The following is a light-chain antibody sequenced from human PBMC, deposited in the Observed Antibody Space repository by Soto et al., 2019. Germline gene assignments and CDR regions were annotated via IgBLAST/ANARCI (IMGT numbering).Light chain of an antibody. V-gene: IGLV2-14*01. Sequence: QSALTQPACVSVSPGQSITISCTDVGPYNYVSWYQHYPGKAPKLIIYEATLRPSEVSHRFSGSKSGNTASLTISGLRDEDEADYYCTSFTTNDNGLFGTGTKVTVL. CDR1: VGPYNY. J-gene: IGLJ1*01. CDR2: EAT. CDR3: TSFTTNDNGL.